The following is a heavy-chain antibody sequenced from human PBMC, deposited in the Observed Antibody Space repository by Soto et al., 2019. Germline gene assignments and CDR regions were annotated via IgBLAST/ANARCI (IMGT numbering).Heavy chain of an antibody. Sequence: QVQLQESGPGLVKPSETLSLTCTVSGGSISSYYWSWIRQPPGKGLEWIGYIYYSGSTNYNPSLTSRVTISVDTCKNQFSVTLSPVTAADTAVYYCASTKVQWLVGYYYYYMDVWGKGTTVTVSS. CDR2: IYYSGST. D-gene: IGHD6-19*01. CDR1: GGSISSYY. V-gene: IGHV4-59*08. CDR3: ASTKVQWLVGYYYYYMDV. J-gene: IGHJ6*03.